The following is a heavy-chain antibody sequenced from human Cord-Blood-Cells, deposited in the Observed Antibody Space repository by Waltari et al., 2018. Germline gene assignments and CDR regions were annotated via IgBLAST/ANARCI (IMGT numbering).Heavy chain of an antibody. J-gene: IGHJ3*02. CDR3: ATNAFDI. CDR2: ISDDGSNK. CDR1: GFTFSSYA. Sequence: QVQLVESGGGVVQPGRSLRLSCAASGFTFSSYAMHWVRQAPCKGLEWVAVISDDGSNKYYADSVKGRFTISRDNSKNTLYLQMNSLRAEDTAVYYCATNAFDIWGQGTMVTVSS. V-gene: IGHV3-30-3*01.